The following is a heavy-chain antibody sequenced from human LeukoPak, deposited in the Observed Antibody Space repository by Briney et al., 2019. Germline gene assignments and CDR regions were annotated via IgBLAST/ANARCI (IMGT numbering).Heavy chain of an antibody. CDR1: GGSISSSNW. D-gene: IGHD1-26*01. CDR3: ARGGVGATKNWFDP. V-gene: IGHV4-4*02. Sequence: PSETLSLTCAVSGGSISSSNWWSWVRQPPGKGLEWIGEIYHCGSTNYNPSLKSRVTISVDKSKNQFSLKLSSVTAADTAVYYCARGGVGATKNWFDPWGQGTLVTVSS. J-gene: IGHJ5*02. CDR2: IYHCGST.